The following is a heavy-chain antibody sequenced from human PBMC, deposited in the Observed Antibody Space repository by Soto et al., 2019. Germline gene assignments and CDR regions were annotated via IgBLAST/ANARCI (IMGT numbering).Heavy chain of an antibody. D-gene: IGHD3-22*01. Sequence: EVQLVQSGAEVKKPGESLKISCKGSGYSFTSYWIGWVRQMPGKGLEWMGIIYPGDSDTRYSPSFQGQVTISADKSISTAYLQWSSLKASDTAMYYCARLNYYDSSGYLLFDYWGQGTLVTVSS. CDR1: GYSFTSYW. J-gene: IGHJ4*02. CDR3: ARLNYYDSSGYLLFDY. CDR2: IYPGDSDT. V-gene: IGHV5-51*01.